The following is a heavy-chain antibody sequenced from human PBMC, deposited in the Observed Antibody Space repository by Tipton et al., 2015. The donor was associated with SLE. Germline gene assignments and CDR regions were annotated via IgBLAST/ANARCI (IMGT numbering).Heavy chain of an antibody. J-gene: IGHJ6*03. CDR1: GDSVTSGLYY. V-gene: IGHV4-61*02. CDR2: KYISGTS. D-gene: IGHD2-2*01. Sequence: TLSLTCSVSGDSVTSGLYYWSWIRQAAGKGLEWIGRKYISGTSNHNPSLKSRVTISVDTSKNQFSLKLSSVTAADTAVYYCARGYQLPLGPYYYYYMDVWGKGTTVTVSS. CDR3: ARGYQLPLGPYYYYYMDV.